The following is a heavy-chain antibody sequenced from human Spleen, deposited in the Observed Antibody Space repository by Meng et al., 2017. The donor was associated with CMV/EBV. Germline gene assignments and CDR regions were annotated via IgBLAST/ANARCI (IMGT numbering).Heavy chain of an antibody. J-gene: IGHJ4*02. CDR1: GYPFTGYY. D-gene: IGHD2/OR15-2a*01. CDR3: ARGENYPFYSFDS. Sequence: KPSGYPFTGYYIRWVRQAPGQGLEYMGWINPNTGGANFAQKFQGRITLTRDTSISTAFMDLSRLTSDDTAVYFCARGENYPFYSFDSWGQGTLVTVSS. V-gene: IGHV1-2*02. CDR2: INPNTGGA.